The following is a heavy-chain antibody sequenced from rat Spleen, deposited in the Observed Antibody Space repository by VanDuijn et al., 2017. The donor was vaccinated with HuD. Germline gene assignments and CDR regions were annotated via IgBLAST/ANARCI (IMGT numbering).Heavy chain of an antibody. Sequence: EVQLVESGGGLVQPGRSLKLSCAASGFTFSNYDMAWVRQAPTKGLEWVASISTSGGSTYYRDSVKGRFTVSRDNAKSTLYLQMDSLRSEDTATYYCTRHSDDGSYYYPYFDYWGQGVMVTVSS. D-gene: IGHD1-12*02. CDR3: TRHSDDGSYYYPYFDY. V-gene: IGHV5-25*01. CDR2: ISTSGGST. CDR1: GFTFSNYD. J-gene: IGHJ2*01.